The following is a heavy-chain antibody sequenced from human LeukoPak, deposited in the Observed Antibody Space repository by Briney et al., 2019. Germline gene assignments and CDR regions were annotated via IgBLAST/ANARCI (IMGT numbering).Heavy chain of an antibody. CDR2: ISSSSSTI. Sequence: GGSLRLSCAASGFTFSSYSMNWVRQAPGKGLEWVSYISSSSSTIYYADSVKGRFTISRDNAKNSLYLQMNSLRAEDTAVYYCAREDWGNDYWGQGTLVTVSS. CDR3: AREDWGNDY. V-gene: IGHV3-48*01. D-gene: IGHD3/OR15-3a*01. J-gene: IGHJ4*02. CDR1: GFTFSSYS.